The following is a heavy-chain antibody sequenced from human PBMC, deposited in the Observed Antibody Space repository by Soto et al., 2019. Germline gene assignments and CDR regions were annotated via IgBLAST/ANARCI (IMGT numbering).Heavy chain of an antibody. CDR3: ARPEYSSSSYDY. J-gene: IGHJ4*02. CDR1: GFTFSAYY. D-gene: IGHD6-6*01. CDR2: ISSSGSTI. V-gene: IGHV3-11*01. Sequence: GGSLRLSCAASGFTFSAYYMSWIRQAPGKGLEWVSYISSSGSTIYYADSVKGRFTISRDNAKNSLFLQMNSLRAEDTAVYYCARPEYSSSSYDYWGQGTLVTVSS.